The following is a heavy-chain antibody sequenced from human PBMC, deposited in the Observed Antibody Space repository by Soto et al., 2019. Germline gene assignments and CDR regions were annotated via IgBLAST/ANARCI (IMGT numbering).Heavy chain of an antibody. CDR1: GYSFTSYW. Sequence: EVQLVQSGAEVKKPGESLKISCKGSGYSFTSYWIGWVCQMPGKGLEWMGIIYPGDSDTRYSPSFQGQVTISADKSISTAYLQWSSLKASDTAMYYCARLGYDSSGPPRPDAFDIWGQGTMVTVSS. V-gene: IGHV5-51*03. CDR3: ARLGYDSSGPPRPDAFDI. J-gene: IGHJ3*02. CDR2: IYPGDSDT. D-gene: IGHD3-22*01.